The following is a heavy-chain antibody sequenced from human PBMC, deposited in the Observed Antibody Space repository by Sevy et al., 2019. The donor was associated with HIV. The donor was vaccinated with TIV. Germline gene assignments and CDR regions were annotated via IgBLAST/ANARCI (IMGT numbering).Heavy chain of an antibody. CDR3: AREGCTRPHDY. CDR1: GFAFYDYS. V-gene: IGHV3-23*01. D-gene: IGHD2-8*01. Sequence: GGSLRLSCAASGFAFYDYSMSWIRQAPGKGLEWVATISFGCGKINYADSVKGRFTISRDNSKNSFYLQMENLRVEDTALYYCAREGCTRPHDYWGQGTRVTVSS. CDR2: ISFGCGKI. J-gene: IGHJ4*02.